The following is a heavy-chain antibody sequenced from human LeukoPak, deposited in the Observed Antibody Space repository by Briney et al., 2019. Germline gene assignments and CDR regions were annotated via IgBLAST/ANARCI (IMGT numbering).Heavy chain of an antibody. CDR2: IRPSGGST. CDR3: AREEEGGTFDY. V-gene: IGHV1-46*01. J-gene: IGHJ4*02. D-gene: IGHD3-16*01. Sequence: ASVKVSCKASGYTFTRYFIHWVRQAPGQGREWMGIIRPSGGSTGYAQKSQGRVTMTRDTSTSTVYMELSSLRSEGTAVYYCAREEEGGTFDYWGQGTLVTVSS. CDR1: GYTFTRYF.